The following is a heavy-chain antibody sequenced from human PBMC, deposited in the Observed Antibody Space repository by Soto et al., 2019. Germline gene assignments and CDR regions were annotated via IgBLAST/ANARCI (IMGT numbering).Heavy chain of an antibody. CDR3: XXXXGYXGLSDN. D-gene: IGHD3-9*01. CDR1: GFAFSADA. Sequence: QVQLVESGGGVIQPGKSLRLSCAASGFAFSADAMHWVRQAPGKGLEWVAVLWADGSRQFYLDSVKGRFSISRDNSKNTLYLQMNXLRIXXXXXXXXXXXXGYXGLSDNWGQGTLVSV. J-gene: IGHJ4*02. V-gene: IGHV3-33*01. CDR2: LWADGSRQ.